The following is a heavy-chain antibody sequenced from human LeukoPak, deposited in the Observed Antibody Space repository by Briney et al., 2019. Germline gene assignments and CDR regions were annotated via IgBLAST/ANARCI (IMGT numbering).Heavy chain of an antibody. Sequence: GRSLRLSCAASGFTFSSYAMHWVRQAPGKGLEWVAVISHDGSSKYYADSVKGRFTISRDNSKNTLYLQMNSLRAEDTAVYYCARDTAYYDFWSGYYQPKFFFDYWGQGTLVTVSS. J-gene: IGHJ4*02. D-gene: IGHD3-3*01. CDR1: GFTFSSYA. V-gene: IGHV3-30-3*01. CDR3: ARDTAYYDFWSGYYQPKFFFDY. CDR2: ISHDGSSK.